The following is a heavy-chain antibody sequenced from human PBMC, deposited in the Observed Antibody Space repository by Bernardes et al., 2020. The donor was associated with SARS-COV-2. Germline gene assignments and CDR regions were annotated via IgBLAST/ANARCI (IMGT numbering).Heavy chain of an antibody. J-gene: IGHJ4*02. Sequence: SETLSLTCTVSGDSISSGNYYWDWIRQPPGKGLEWIGSIYYSGSTYYNPSLKSRVTISVDTSKNQFSLKLSSVTAADTAVYYCASQLWLRGRYYWGQGTLVTVSS. CDR3: ASQLWLRGRYY. CDR1: GDSISSGNYY. CDR2: IYYSGST. V-gene: IGHV4-39*01. D-gene: IGHD5-18*01.